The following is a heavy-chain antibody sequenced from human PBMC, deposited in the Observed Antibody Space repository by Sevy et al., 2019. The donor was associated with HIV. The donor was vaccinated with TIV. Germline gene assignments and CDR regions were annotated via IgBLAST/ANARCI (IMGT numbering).Heavy chain of an antibody. D-gene: IGHD3-22*01. Sequence: GGSLRLSCAASGIAFSTYAMFWVRQAPGKGLGWVSSISASGYSIYYADSVKGRFTLSRDNSRNTLDLQMNSLRADDTAVYYCAKDFSDVYYYDSSATVDYWGQGTLVTVSS. CDR3: AKDFSDVYYYDSSATVDY. CDR2: ISASGYSI. V-gene: IGHV3-23*01. J-gene: IGHJ4*02. CDR1: GIAFSTYA.